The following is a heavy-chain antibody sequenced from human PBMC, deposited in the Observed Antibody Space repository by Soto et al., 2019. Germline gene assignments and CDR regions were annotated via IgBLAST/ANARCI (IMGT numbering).Heavy chain of an antibody. D-gene: IGHD6-6*01. CDR1: GFTFSDYY. CDR2: ISSSGSTI. V-gene: IGHV3-11*01. CDR3: ASLARPGYYYYYGMDV. Sequence: QVQLVESGGGLVKPGGSLRLSCAASGFTFSDYYMSWIRQAPGKGLEWVSYISSSGSTIYYADSVKGRFTISRDNAKNSLYLQMNSLRAEDTAVCYCASLARPGYYYYYGMDVWGQGTTVTVSS. J-gene: IGHJ6*02.